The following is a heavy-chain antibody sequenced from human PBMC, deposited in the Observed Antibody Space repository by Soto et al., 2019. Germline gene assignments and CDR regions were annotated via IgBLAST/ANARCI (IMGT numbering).Heavy chain of an antibody. J-gene: IGHJ6*02. D-gene: IGHD2-15*01. Sequence: EVQLVESGGGLVKPGGSLRLSCAASGFTFSSYSMNWVRQAPGKGLEWVSSISSSSSYIYYADSVKGRFTISRDNAKNSLYLQMNSLRAEDTAVYYCVRDRPTKYCSGGSCYSPVGMDVWGQGTTVTVSS. V-gene: IGHV3-21*01. CDR2: ISSSSSYI. CDR1: GFTFSSYS. CDR3: VRDRPTKYCSGGSCYSPVGMDV.